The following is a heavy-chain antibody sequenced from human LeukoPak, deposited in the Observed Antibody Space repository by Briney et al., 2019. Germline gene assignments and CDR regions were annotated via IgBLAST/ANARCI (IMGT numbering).Heavy chain of an antibody. CDR3: ARVGGRWELLLSNYYYYGMDV. J-gene: IGHJ6*02. V-gene: IGHV4-4*07. D-gene: IGHD1-26*01. Sequence: PSETLSLTCTVSGGSISSYYWSWIRQPAGKGLEWIGRIYTSGSTNYNPSLKSRVTMSVGTSKNQFSLKLSSVTAADTAVYYCARVGGRWELLLSNYYYYGMDVWGQGTTVTVSS. CDR2: IYTSGST. CDR1: GGSISSYY.